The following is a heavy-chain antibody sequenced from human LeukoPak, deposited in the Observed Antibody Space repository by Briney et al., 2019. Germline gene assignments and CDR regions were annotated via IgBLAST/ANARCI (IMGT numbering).Heavy chain of an antibody. V-gene: IGHV1-24*01. CDR2: FDPEDGET. CDR1: GYTLTELS. CDR3: VRDGEGVAISVNYWFDP. Sequence: GASVKVSCKVSGYTLTELSMHWVRQAPGKGLEWMGGFDPEDGETIYAQKFQGRVTMTRDISISTAYMELRGLRSEDTAIYYCVRDGEGVAISVNYWFDPWGQGTLVTVSS. J-gene: IGHJ5*02. D-gene: IGHD3-10*01.